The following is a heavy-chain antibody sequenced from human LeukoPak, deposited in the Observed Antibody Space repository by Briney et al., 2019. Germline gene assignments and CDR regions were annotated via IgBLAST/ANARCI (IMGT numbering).Heavy chain of an antibody. D-gene: IGHD2-8*01. V-gene: IGHV3-23*01. CDR2: ISGSGGST. CDR1: GFTFSSYA. CDR3: AKGGCTNGVCSYEY. J-gene: IGHJ4*02. Sequence: PGGSLRLSCAASGFTFSSYAMSWVRQAPGKGLEWVSAISGSGGSTYYADSVKGRFTISRGNSKNTLYLQMNSLRAEDTAVYYCAKGGCTNGVCSYEYWGQGTLVTVSS.